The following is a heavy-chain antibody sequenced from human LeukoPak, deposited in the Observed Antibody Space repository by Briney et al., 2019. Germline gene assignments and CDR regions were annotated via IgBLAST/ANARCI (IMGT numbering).Heavy chain of an antibody. CDR1: GYSFTSYW. CDR2: IYPGDSDT. J-gene: IGHJ3*02. CDR3: ARKGPGAYYDILTGLTDAFDI. D-gene: IGHD3-9*01. V-gene: IGHV5-51*01. Sequence: GESLKISCKGSGYSFTSYWIGWVRQMPGKGLEWMGIIYPGDSDTRYSPSFQGQVTISADKSISTAYMQCRSLTASDTAMYYCARKGPGAYYDILTGLTDAFDIWGQGTMVTVSS.